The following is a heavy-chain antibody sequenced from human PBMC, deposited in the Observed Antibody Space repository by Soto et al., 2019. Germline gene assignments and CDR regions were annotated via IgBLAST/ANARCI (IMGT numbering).Heavy chain of an antibody. V-gene: IGHV1-3*04. CDR2: LNSGNGNT. CDR1: GYDCTAYA. CDR3: ATYRGFGDTNDH. J-gene: IGHJ4*02. Sequence: QVHLVQSGAEVKKPGASVKVSCKASGYDCTAYAMHWVRQAPGQSLEWMGWLNSGNGNTKYSEKFQGRVTITSDTSATTAYMELSGLRSEDTAVYYCATYRGFGDTNDHWGQGTLVTVSS. D-gene: IGHD5-12*01.